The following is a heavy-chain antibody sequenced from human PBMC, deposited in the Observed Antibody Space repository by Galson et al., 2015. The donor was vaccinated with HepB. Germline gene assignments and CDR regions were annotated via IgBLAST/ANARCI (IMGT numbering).Heavy chain of an antibody. CDR1: GYTFTSYA. V-gene: IGHV1-3*01. J-gene: IGHJ4*02. Sequence: SVKVSCKASGYTFTSYAMHWVRQPPGQRLEWMGWINAGNGNTKYSQKFQGRVTITRDTSASTAYMELSSLRSEDTAVYYCARPYYYDSSGYYYWGQGTLVTVSS. CDR3: ARPYYYDSSGYYY. CDR2: INAGNGNT. D-gene: IGHD3-22*01.